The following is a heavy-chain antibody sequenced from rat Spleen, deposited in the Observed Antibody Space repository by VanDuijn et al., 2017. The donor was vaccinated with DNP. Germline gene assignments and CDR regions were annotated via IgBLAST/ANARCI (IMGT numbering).Heavy chain of an antibody. CDR2: ISASGGST. V-gene: IGHV5-46*01. CDR3: ERGSYPGINTFDY. J-gene: IGHJ2*01. CDR1: GFAFSTFP. D-gene: IGHD1-4*01. Sequence: EVQLVESGGGLVQPGRSMKLSCAASGFAFSTFPMAWVRQSATKGLEWVATISASGGSTYYRDSVKGRITISRDNAKSTLYLQMNSLRSEHMATYYCERGSYPGINTFDYGGQGVIVTVSS.